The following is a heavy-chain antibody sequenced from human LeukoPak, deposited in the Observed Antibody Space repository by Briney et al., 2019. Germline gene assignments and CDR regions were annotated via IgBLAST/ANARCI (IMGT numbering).Heavy chain of an antibody. CDR3: ARTGDIVVVPAAED. J-gene: IGHJ4*02. D-gene: IGHD2-2*01. CDR1: GGSISSSSYY. V-gene: IGHV4-39*01. CDR2: IYYSGST. Sequence: SETLSLTWTVSGGSISSSSYYWGWIRQPPGKGLEWIGSIYYSGSTYYNPSLKSRVTISVDTSKNQFSLKLSSVTAADTAVYYCARTGDIVVVPAAEDWGQGTLVTVSS.